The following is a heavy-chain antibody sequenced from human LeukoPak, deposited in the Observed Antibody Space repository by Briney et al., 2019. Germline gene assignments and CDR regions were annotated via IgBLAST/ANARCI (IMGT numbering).Heavy chain of an antibody. D-gene: IGHD4-17*01. CDR2: IKSKTDGGAT. CDR1: GFTFSNAW. Sequence: GGSLRLSCAASGFTFSNAWMSWVRQAPGKGLEWVGRIKSKTDGGATDYAAPVKGRFTISRDDSKNTLYLQMNSLKTEDTAVYYCTTDGLTTVTGGFGYWGQGTLVTVSS. CDR3: TTDGLTTVTGGFGY. V-gene: IGHV3-15*01. J-gene: IGHJ4*02.